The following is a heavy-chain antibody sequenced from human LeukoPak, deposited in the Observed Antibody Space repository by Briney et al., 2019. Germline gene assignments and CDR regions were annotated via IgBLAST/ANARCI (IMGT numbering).Heavy chain of an antibody. J-gene: IGHJ4*02. CDR3: VRDRTVSTILDY. CDR2: IKTDGSAM. V-gene: IGHV3-74*03. Sequence: PGGSLRLSCVGSGFTFNDYWIHWVRQAPGKGLVWVSAIKTDGSAMQYADSVKGRFAISRDNAKNTVYLQMNSLRDEDTAVYYCVRDRTVSTILDYWGQGTLVTVSS. CDR1: GFTFNDYW. D-gene: IGHD5/OR15-5a*01.